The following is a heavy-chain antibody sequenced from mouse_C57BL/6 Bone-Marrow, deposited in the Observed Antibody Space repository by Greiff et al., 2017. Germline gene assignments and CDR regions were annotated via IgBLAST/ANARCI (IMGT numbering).Heavy chain of an antibody. CDR3: TRVRARTPGY. J-gene: IGHJ2*01. V-gene: IGHV1-15*01. CDR1: GYTFTDYE. CDR2: IDPETGGT. Sequence: VQVVESGAELVRPGASVTLSCKASGYTFTDYEMHWVKQTPVHGLEWIGAIDPETGGTAYNQKFKGTAILTADKSSSTAYMELRSLTSEDSAGYYCTRVRARTPGYWGQGTTVTVSS. D-gene: IGHD2-13*01.